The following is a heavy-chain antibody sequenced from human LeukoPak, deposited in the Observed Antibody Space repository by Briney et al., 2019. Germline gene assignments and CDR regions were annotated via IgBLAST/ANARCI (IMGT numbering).Heavy chain of an antibody. CDR2: ISSSSSHI. CDR1: GFPFSSYS. CDR3: ARALGVVVPAASYGMDV. J-gene: IGHJ6*04. Sequence: GGSLRLSCAASGFPFSSYSMNWVRQAPGKGLGWVSSISSSSSHIYYADSVKGRFTISRDNAKNSLYLQMNSLRAEDTAVYYCARALGVVVPAASYGMDVWGKGTTVTVSS. V-gene: IGHV3-21*01. D-gene: IGHD2-2*01.